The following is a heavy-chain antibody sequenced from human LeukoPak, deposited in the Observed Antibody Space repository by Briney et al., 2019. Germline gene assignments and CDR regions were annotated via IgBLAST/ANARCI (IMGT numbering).Heavy chain of an antibody. Sequence: GESLKISCKGSGYSFTSYWFGWVRQMPAKGLEWMGIIYPGDSDTRYSPSFQGQVTISADKSLSTAYLQWSSLKASDTAMYYCARGSGSYHTAYMNWGQGSPVTVSS. CDR3: ARGSGSYHTAYMN. D-gene: IGHD1-26*01. V-gene: IGHV5-51*01. CDR2: IYPGDSDT. CDR1: GYSFTSYW. J-gene: IGHJ4*02.